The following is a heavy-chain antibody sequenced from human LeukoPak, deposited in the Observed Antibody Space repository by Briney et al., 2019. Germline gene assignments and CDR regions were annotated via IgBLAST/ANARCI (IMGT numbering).Heavy chain of an antibody. D-gene: IGHD3-10*01. CDR2: IYHSGST. Sequence: SETLSLTCTVSGGSISSGTYYWGWIRQPPGKGLEWIGSIYHSGSTYYNPSLKSRVTISVDTSKNQFSLKLSSLTAADTAVYYCAKDVSMVRGVIIDYWGQGTLVTVSS. V-gene: IGHV4-39*07. J-gene: IGHJ4*02. CDR3: AKDVSMVRGVIIDY. CDR1: GGSISSGTYY.